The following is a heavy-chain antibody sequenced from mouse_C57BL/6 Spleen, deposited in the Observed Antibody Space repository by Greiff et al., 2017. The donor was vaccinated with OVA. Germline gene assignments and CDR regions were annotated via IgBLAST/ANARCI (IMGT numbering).Heavy chain of an antibody. CDR2: ISSGSSTI. CDR1: GFTFSDYG. V-gene: IGHV5-17*01. D-gene: IGHD1-1*01. CDR3: ATSYYCGSSYDWYFDV. Sequence: EVMLVESGGGLVKPGGSLKLSCAASGFTFSDYGMHWVRQAPEKGLEWVAYISSGSSTIYYADTVKGRFTISRDNAKNTLFLQMTSLRSEDTAMYYCATSYYCGSSYDWYFDVWGTGTTVTVSS. J-gene: IGHJ1*03.